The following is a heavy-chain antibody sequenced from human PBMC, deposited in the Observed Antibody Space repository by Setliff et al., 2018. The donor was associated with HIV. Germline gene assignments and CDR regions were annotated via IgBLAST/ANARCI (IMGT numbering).Heavy chain of an antibody. V-gene: IGHV4-39*01. Sequence: SETLSLTCTVSGGSISSSDHYYGWLRQPPGKGLEWIGNVFYSGSTYYNPSLKSRVSMSIDTSRNQFSLKLTSVTAADTAVYFCARFPTVVTAPGFWGRGTLVTVSS. CDR2: VFYSGST. CDR3: ARFPTVVTAPGF. J-gene: IGHJ4*02. CDR1: GGSISSSDHY. D-gene: IGHD2-21*02.